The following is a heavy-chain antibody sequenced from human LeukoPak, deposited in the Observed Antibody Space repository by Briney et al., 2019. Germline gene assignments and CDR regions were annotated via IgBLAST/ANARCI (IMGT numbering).Heavy chain of an antibody. CDR1: GFTFSSYS. CDR3: AKASNYYYYYMDV. V-gene: IGHV3-21*04. J-gene: IGHJ6*03. Sequence: GGSLRLSCAASGFTFSSYSINWVRQAPGKGLEWVSSISSSSSYIYYADSVKGRFTISRDNAKNSLYLQMNSLRAEDTALYYCAKASNYYYYYMDVWGKGTTVTVSS. CDR2: ISSSSSYI.